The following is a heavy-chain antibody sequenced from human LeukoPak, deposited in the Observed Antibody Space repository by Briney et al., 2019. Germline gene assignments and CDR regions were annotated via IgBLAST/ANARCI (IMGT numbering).Heavy chain of an antibody. J-gene: IGHJ4*02. D-gene: IGHD2-15*01. CDR1: GFTFSSYE. Sequence: GGSLRLSCAASGFTFSSYEMNWVRQAPGKGLEWVSYISSSGSTIYYAGSVKGRFTISRDNAKNSLYLQMNSLRAEDTAVYYCAREYCSGGSCYFDYWGQGTLVTVSS. CDR2: ISSSGSTI. CDR3: AREYCSGGSCYFDY. V-gene: IGHV3-48*03.